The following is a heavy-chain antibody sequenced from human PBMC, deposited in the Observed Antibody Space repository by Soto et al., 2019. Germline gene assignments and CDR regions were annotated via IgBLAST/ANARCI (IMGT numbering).Heavy chain of an antibody. D-gene: IGHD2-15*01. CDR3: ARQRVVPATPTNWFDP. V-gene: IGHV4-39*01. J-gene: IGHJ5*02. CDR2: IYYNGST. Sequence: ETLSLTCTVSGGSFSSRSYFWGWIRQPPGKGLEWIGTIYYNGSTYYNPSLKSRVTLSVDTSKNQFSLKLTSVTASDTGLYYCARQRVVPATPTNWFDPWGQGTLVTVSS. CDR1: GGSFSSRSYF.